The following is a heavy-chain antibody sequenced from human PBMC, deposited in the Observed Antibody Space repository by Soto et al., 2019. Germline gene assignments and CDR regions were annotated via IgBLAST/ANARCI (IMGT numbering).Heavy chain of an antibody. Sequence: GGPLRLSRAASEFAISRYWMSWLRQAPGKGLEWVASIKQDGSDNHYVESVKGRFTISRDNAKNSLSLEMNSLRGEDTAVYYCARLIWIEATSFYFDFWGQGTLVTVSS. CDR1: EFAISRYW. CDR2: IKQDGSDN. CDR3: ARLIWIEATSFYFDF. J-gene: IGHJ4*02. V-gene: IGHV3-7*01. D-gene: IGHD1-26*01.